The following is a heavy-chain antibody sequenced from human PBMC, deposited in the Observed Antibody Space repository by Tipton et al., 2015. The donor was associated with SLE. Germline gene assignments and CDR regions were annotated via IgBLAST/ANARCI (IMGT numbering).Heavy chain of an antibody. J-gene: IGHJ1*01. Sequence: GLVKPSETLSLTCTISGDSIRSHYWSWIRQPPGKGLEWIGYIYFSGATNYNSSLKSRVTMSVNLSKEQFSLSLESVTAADTATYYCATGIVNFQNWGQGTLVIVAS. CDR2: IYFSGAT. CDR1: GDSIRSHY. D-gene: IGHD1-26*01. V-gene: IGHV4-59*11. CDR3: ATGIVNFQN.